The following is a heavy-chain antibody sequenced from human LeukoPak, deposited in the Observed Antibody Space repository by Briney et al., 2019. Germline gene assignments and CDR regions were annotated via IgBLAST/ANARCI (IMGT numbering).Heavy chain of an antibody. Sequence: SETLSLTCTVSGGSISGNYWSWIRQPPGKGLEWIGYIHYGGRTNSSPSLKSRVTISVDTSKNQFSLKLTSVTAADTAVYYCARLVVTSGLDWFDPWGQGTLVTVSS. V-gene: IGHV4-59*08. J-gene: IGHJ5*02. CDR2: IHYGGRT. CDR1: GGSISGNY. D-gene: IGHD3-22*01. CDR3: ARLVVTSGLDWFDP.